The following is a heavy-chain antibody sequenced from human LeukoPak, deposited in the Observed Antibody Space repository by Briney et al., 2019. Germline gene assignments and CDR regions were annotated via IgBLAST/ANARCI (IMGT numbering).Heavy chain of an antibody. D-gene: IGHD5-12*01. CDR3: ARVGDSGYDLDS. J-gene: IGHJ4*02. V-gene: IGHV4-4*02. CDR2: IYHIGST. Sequence: SETLSLTCAVSGGSISSSNWWSWVRQPPGKGLEWIGEIYHIGSTIYNPSLKSRVTISVDKSKNQFSLKLTSVTAADTAVYYCARVGDSGYDLDSWGQGTLVTVSS. CDR1: GGSISSSNW.